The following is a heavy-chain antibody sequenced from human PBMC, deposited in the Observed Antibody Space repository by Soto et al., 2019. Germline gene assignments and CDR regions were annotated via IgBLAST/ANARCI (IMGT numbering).Heavy chain of an antibody. J-gene: IGHJ3*02. CDR2: IWYDGSNK. V-gene: IGHV3-33*01. D-gene: IGHD5-18*01. CDR3: ARDHGYSYGYPPYAFDI. Sequence: GGSLRLSCAASGFTFSSYGMHWVRQAPGKGLEWVAVIWYDGSNKYYADSVKGRFTISRDNSKNTLYLQMNSLRAEDTAVYYCARDHGYSYGYPPYAFDIWGQGTMVTVSS. CDR1: GFTFSSYG.